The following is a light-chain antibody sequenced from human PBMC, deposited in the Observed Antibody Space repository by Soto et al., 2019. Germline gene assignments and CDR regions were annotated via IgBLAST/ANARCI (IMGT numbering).Light chain of an antibody. V-gene: IGKV3-20*01. CDR3: QQYGSSLIT. J-gene: IGKJ5*01. CDR2: GAS. CDR1: QSVNNNY. Sequence: EIVLTQSPGTLSLSPGERATLSCRASQSVNNNYLAWHQQKPGQAPRLLILGASSRATGIPDRFSGSGSGTDFTLTISRVEPEDFAVYYCQQYGSSLITFGQGTRLEN.